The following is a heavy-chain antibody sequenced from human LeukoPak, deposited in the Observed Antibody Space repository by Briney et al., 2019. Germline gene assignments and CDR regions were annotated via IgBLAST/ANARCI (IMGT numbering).Heavy chain of an antibody. CDR1: GLTFSNYY. CDR3: ARDLREADIFEY. CDR2: ITGDESST. D-gene: IGHD1-26*01. J-gene: IGHJ4*02. V-gene: IGHV3-74*01. Sequence: PGGSLRLSCAASGLTFSNYYMHWVRQAPGKGLVWVSRITGDESSTTYADSVKGRFTISRDNAKNTLYLQMNSLRAEDTAVYYCARDLREADIFEYWGQGIVVTVSS.